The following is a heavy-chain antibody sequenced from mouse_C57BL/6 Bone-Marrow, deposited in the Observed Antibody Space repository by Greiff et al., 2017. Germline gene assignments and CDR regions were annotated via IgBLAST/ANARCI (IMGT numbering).Heavy chain of an antibody. CDR3: ARGDYYGSSYGYFDV. CDR2: IYPGGGYT. CDR1: GYTFTNYW. V-gene: IGHV1-63*01. D-gene: IGHD1-1*01. Sequence: QVHVKQSGAELVRPGTSVKMSCKASGYTFTNYWIGWAKQRPGHGLEWIGAIYPGGGYTNYNEKFKGKATLTADKSSSTAYMQFSSLTSEDSAIYYCARGDYYGSSYGYFDVWGTGTTVTVSS. J-gene: IGHJ1*03.